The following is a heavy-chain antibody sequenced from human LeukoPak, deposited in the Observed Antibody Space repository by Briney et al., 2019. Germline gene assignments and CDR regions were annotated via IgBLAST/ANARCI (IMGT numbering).Heavy chain of an antibody. CDR3: ARQLAGIALYYFDY. CDR1: GGSISSSSYY. D-gene: IGHD6-13*01. V-gene: IGHV4-39*01. Sequence: SETLSLTCTVSGGSISSSSYYWGWIRQPPGKGREWSGSIYYSGSTDYNPSLKSRVTISVDTAKNQFSLKMSSVTAADTAVYYCARQLAGIALYYFDYWGQGTLVTVSS. J-gene: IGHJ4*02. CDR2: IYYSGST.